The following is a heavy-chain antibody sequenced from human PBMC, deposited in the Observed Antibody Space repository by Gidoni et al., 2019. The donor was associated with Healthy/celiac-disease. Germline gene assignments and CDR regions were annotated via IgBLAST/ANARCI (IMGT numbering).Heavy chain of an antibody. V-gene: IGHV1-2*02. CDR3: ARGVTFGGVIVRGDY. CDR2: INPNSGGT. J-gene: IGHJ4*02. CDR1: GYTFTGYY. Sequence: QVQLVQSGAEVKKPGSSVKVSCKASGYTFTGYYMHWGRQAPGQGLEWMGWINPNSGGTNYAQKFQGRVTMTRETSISTAYMELSRLRSDDTAVYYCARGVTFGGVIVRGDYWGQGTLVTVSS. D-gene: IGHD3-16*02.